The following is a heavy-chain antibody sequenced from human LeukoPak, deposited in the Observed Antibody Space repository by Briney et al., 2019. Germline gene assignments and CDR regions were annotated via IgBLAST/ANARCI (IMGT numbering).Heavy chain of an antibody. CDR1: GFTFVDYA. D-gene: IGHD5-18*01. CDR2: ISWNSGST. J-gene: IGHJ6*02. V-gene: IGHV3-9*01. CDR3: AKDSGVGGYSYSNRGMDV. Sequence: PGRSLRLSCSASGFTFVDYAMHWVRQAPGKGLEGVAGISWNSGSTGYADSVKGRFIISRDNAKNSLYLQMNSLRAEDTALYYCAKDSGVGGYSYSNRGMDVWGQGTPVTVSS.